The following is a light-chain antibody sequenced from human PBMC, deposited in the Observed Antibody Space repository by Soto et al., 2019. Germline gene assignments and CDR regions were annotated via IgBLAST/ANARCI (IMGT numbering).Light chain of an antibody. CDR3: QQRSNWPIT. J-gene: IGKJ5*01. CDR1: QSVSSY. CDR2: DAS. Sequence: EIVMTQSPVTLSASPGESATLSCRASQSVSSYLAWYQQKPGQAPRLLIYDASNRATGIPARFSGSGSGTDFTLTISSLEPEDFAVYYCQQRSNWPITFGQGIRLEI. V-gene: IGKV3-11*01.